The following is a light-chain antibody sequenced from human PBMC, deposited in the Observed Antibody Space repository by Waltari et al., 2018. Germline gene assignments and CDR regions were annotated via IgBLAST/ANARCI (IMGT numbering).Light chain of an antibody. V-gene: IGKV3-11*01. CDR1: QSVGSY. CDR3: QQRGSWPPA. CDR2: QAS. J-gene: IGKJ4*01. Sequence: EIVLTQYPATLSLSPGERVTLSCRASQSVGSYLAWYQQQPGQAPRLLINQASTRAAGIPARFSGSGSWTYFTLTFSILEPEDFAVYYCQQRGSWPPAFGGGTKVEIK.